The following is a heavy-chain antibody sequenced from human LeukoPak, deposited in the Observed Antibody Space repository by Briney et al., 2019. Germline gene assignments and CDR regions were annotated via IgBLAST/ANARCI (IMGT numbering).Heavy chain of an antibody. V-gene: IGHV1-46*01. CDR1: GYTFTSNY. CDR3: ARDNSVRDEAWWFNP. D-gene: IGHD5-24*01. Sequence: GASVKVSCKAFGYTFTSNYMHWVRQAHGQGHEWMGVISPSGGSTTYAQKFQGRVTLTRDMSTSTDYLELSSLRSEDTAVYYCARDNSVRDEAWWFNPWGQGTLVAVSS. J-gene: IGHJ5*02. CDR2: ISPSGGST.